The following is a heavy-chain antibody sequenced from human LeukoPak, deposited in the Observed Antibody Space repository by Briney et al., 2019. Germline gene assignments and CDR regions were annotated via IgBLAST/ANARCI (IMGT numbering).Heavy chain of an antibody. J-gene: IGHJ4*02. Sequence: GGSLRLSCAASGFTFSSYEMNWVRQAPGKGLEWVSYISSSDSTIYYADSVKGGFTISRDNAKNSLYMQMNSLRDEDTAVYYCARRYSRRWAFDYWGQGTLVTVSS. D-gene: IGHD6-13*01. CDR3: ARRYSRRWAFDY. CDR2: ISSSDSTI. CDR1: GFTFSSYE. V-gene: IGHV3-48*03.